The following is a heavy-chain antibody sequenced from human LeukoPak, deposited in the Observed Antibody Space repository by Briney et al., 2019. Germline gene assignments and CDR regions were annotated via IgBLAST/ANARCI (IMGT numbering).Heavy chain of an antibody. CDR3: ARETNYYDSSGYYYNWFDP. CDR1: GGSISSYY. J-gene: IGHJ5*02. V-gene: IGHV4-59*01. Sequence: SETLSLTCTVSGGSISSYYWSWIRQPPGKGLEWIGYIYYSGSTNYNPSLKSRVTISVDTSKNQFSLKLSSVTAADTAVYYCARETNYYDSSGYYYNWFDPWGQGTLVTVSS. CDR2: IYYSGST. D-gene: IGHD3-22*01.